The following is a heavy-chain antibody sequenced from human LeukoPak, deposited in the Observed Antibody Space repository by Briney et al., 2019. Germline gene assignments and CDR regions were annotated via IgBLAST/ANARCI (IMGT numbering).Heavy chain of an antibody. CDR1: GGSISSYY. D-gene: IGHD2-2*01. Sequence: SVTLSLTCTVSGGSISSYYWSWIRQPPGKGLEWIGYIYYSGSTNYNPSLKSRVTISVDTSKNQFSLRLNSVTAADTAVYYCARVSAPPIVVVPAALDAFDIWGQGTMVTVSS. CDR2: IYYSGST. J-gene: IGHJ3*02. CDR3: ARVSAPPIVVVPAALDAFDI. V-gene: IGHV4-59*01.